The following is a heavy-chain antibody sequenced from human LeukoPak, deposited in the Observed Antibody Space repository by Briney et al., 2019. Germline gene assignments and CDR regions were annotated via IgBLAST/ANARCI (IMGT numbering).Heavy chain of an antibody. CDR2: IYHSGST. V-gene: IGHV4-38-2*02. CDR1: GYSISSGYY. CDR3: ARKDPGYSGYSDFDY. Sequence: SETLSLTCTVSGYSISSGYYWGWIRQPPGKGLEWIGNIYHSGSTYYNPSLKSRVTISLDTSKNQFSLKLSSVTAADTAIYYGARKDPGYSGYSDFDYWGQGTLVTVSS. D-gene: IGHD5-12*01. J-gene: IGHJ4*02.